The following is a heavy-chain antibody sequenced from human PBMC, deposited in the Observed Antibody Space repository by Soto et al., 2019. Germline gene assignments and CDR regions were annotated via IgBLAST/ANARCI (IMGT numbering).Heavy chain of an antibody. J-gene: IGHJ3*02. CDR2: IYHSGST. Sequence: QVQLQESGPGLVKPSGTLSLTCAVSSGSISSSNWWSWVRQPPGKGLEWIGEIYHSGSTNYNPSLKSRVTISVDKSKNQFSLKLSSVTAADTAVYYCARDSGYSSGRYGRPDAFDIWGQGTMVTVSS. V-gene: IGHV4-4*02. CDR1: SGSISSSNW. D-gene: IGHD6-19*01. CDR3: ARDSGYSSGRYGRPDAFDI.